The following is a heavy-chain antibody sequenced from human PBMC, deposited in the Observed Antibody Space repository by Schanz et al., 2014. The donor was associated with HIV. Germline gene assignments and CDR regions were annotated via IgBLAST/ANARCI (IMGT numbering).Heavy chain of an antibody. CDR1: GFTFSSYG. D-gene: IGHD5-18*01. CDR3: AKSNGGDTAVVQYYFDY. Sequence: VQLVESGGGVVQPGRSLRLSCAVSGFTFSSYGMHWVRQAPGKGLEWVANIKEDGIEKYYVDSVKGRFTISRDNAKNSLYLNMYSLRAEDTAVYFCAKSNGGDTAVVQYYFDYWGQGTLVTVSS. CDR2: IKEDGIEK. J-gene: IGHJ4*02. V-gene: IGHV3-7*01.